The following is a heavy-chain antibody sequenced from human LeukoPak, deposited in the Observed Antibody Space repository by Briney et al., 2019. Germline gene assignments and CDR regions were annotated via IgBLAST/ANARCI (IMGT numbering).Heavy chain of an antibody. CDR3: ARDGGQYYDILTGYYNNDWFDP. J-gene: IGHJ5*02. V-gene: IGHV1-18*01. CDR2: ISTYNGNT. D-gene: IGHD3-9*01. CDR1: GYTFTSYG. Sequence: ASVKVSCKASGYTFTSYGISWVRQAPGQGLEWMGWISTYNGNTNYAQYLQGRVTMTTDTSTSTAYMELRSLRSDDTAAYYCARDGGQYYDILTGYYNNDWFDPWGQGTLVTVSS.